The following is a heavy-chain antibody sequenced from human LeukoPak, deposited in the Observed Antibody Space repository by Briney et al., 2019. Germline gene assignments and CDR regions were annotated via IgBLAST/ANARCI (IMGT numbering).Heavy chain of an antibody. D-gene: IGHD5-18*01. CDR3: ATMGYSYGYHYYYCMDV. J-gene: IGHJ6*03. CDR2: IYPGDSDT. CDR1: GYSFTSYW. V-gene: IGHV5-51*01. Sequence: GESLKISCKGSGYSFTSYWIGWVRQMPGKGLEWMGIIYPGDSDTRYSPSFQGQVTISAHKSISTAYLQWSSLKASDTAMYYCATMGYSYGYHYYYCMDVWGKGTTVTVSS.